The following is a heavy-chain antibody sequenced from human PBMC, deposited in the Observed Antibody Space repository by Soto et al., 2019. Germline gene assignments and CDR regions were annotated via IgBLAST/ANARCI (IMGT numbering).Heavy chain of an antibody. CDR3: ARDRPRTIYNSDSYYYGLDV. CDR1: CGSVSRGDYY. CDR2: IYFNGST. D-gene: IGHD6-19*01. Sequence: LSVTCTGPCGSVSRGDYYLSWIGQPPGKGLEWLGFIYFNGSTNYNPSLKSRVTISSDTSKNQFSLRLTSMTAADTAVYFCARDRPRTIYNSDSYYYGLDVWGQGTTVTVSS. V-gene: IGHV4-61*08. J-gene: IGHJ6*01.